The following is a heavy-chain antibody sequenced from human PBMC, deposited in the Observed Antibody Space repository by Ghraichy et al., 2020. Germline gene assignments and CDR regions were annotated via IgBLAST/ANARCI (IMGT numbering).Heavy chain of an antibody. CDR1: GFSLSTSGVG. J-gene: IGHJ4*02. Sequence: SGPTLMKPTQTLTLTCTFSGFSLSTSGVGVGWIRQPPGKALEWLALIYWDDDKRYSPSLKSRLTITKDTSKNQVVLTMTNMDPVETATYYCAQKGQQLVLDYWGQGTLVPGSS. CDR2: IYWDDDK. V-gene: IGHV2-5*02. CDR3: AQKGQQLVLDY. D-gene: IGHD6-13*01.